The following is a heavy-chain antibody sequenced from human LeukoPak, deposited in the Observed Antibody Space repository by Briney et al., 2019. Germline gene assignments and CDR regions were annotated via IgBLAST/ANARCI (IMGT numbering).Heavy chain of an antibody. D-gene: IGHD4-23*01. CDR2: IYPGDSDT. J-gene: IGHJ6*02. V-gene: IGHV5-51*01. Sequence: GECLKISCKGSGYSFTSYWIGWVRQLPGKGLEWMGIIYPGDSDTRYSPSFQGQVTISADKSISTAYLQWSSLKASDTAMYYCARRGTAVTGYYYYGMDVWGQGTTVTVSS. CDR3: ARRGTAVTGYYYYGMDV. CDR1: GYSFTSYW.